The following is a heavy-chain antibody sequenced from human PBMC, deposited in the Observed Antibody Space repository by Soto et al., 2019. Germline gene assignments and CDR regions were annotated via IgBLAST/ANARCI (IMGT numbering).Heavy chain of an antibody. D-gene: IGHD6-6*01. Sequence: SVKVSCKASGGTFSSYAISWVRQAPGQGLEWMGGIIPIFGTANYAQKFQGRVTITADESTSTAYMELSSLRSEDTAVYYCSATGGAARLHYGMDVWGQGTTVTVSS. J-gene: IGHJ6*02. V-gene: IGHV1-69*13. CDR2: IIPIFGTA. CDR1: GGTFSSYA. CDR3: SATGGAARLHYGMDV.